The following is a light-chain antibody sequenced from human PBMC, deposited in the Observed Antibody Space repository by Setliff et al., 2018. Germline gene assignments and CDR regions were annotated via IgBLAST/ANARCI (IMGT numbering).Light chain of an antibody. CDR2: DVT. CDR1: SSDVGKYNL. V-gene: IGLV2-14*02. CDR3: CSYTDSSDLYV. Sequence: QSALGQPASVSGSPGQSITISCTGTSSDVGKYNLVSWYQQYPGKAPKLMIYDVTKRPSGVSNRFSGSKSGNTASLTVSGLQPEDEADYYCCSYTDSSDLYVFGSGTKVTVL. J-gene: IGLJ1*01.